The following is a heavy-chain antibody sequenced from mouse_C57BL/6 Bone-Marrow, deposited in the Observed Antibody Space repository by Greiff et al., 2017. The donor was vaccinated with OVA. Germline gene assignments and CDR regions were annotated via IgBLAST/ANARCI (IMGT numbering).Heavy chain of an antibody. D-gene: IGHD1-1*01. CDR1: GYTFTDYN. J-gene: IGHJ1*03. Sequence: EVQLQQSGPELVKPGASVKMSCKASGYTFTDYNMHWVKQSHGKSLEWIGYINPNNGGTSYNQKFKGKATLTVNKSSSTAYMELRSLTSEDSAVYYCARDSYYYGSPVYWYIDVWGTGTTVTVSS. CDR2: INPNNGGT. CDR3: ARDSYYYGSPVYWYIDV. V-gene: IGHV1-22*01.